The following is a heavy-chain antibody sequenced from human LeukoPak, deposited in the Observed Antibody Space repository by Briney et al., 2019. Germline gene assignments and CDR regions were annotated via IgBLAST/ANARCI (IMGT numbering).Heavy chain of an antibody. CDR3: ARDLAPCSLLDY. J-gene: IGHJ4*02. D-gene: IGHD6-13*01. V-gene: IGHV4-61*02. CDR1: GGSISSGSYY. Sequence: PSETLSLTCTVSGGSISSGSYYWNWSRQPAGKGLEWIGRIYTSGSTNYNPSLKSRVTISVDTSKNQFSLKLSSVTAADTAVYYRARDLAPCSLLDYWGQGTLVAVSS. CDR2: IYTSGST.